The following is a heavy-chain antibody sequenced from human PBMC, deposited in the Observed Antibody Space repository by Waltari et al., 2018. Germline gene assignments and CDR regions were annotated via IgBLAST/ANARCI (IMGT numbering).Heavy chain of an antibody. CDR1: GFTFSIYG. CDR3: AKDQHDGSGSLDY. V-gene: IGHV3-33*06. Sequence: QVQLVESGGGVVQPGRSLRLSCAASGFTFSIYGMHWVRQAPGKGLEWVAVIWYDGSNKYYADSVKGRFTISRDNSKNTLYLQMNSLRAEDTAVYYCAKDQHDGSGSLDYWGQGTLVTVSS. J-gene: IGHJ4*02. D-gene: IGHD3-10*01. CDR2: IWYDGSNK.